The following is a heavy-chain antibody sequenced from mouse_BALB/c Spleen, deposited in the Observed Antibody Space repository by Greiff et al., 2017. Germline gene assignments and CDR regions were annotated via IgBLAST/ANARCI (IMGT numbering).Heavy chain of an antibody. V-gene: IGHV3-2*02. J-gene: IGHJ4*01. CDR2: ISYSGST. CDR3: ARSFDGAMDY. CDR1: GYSITSDYA. Sequence: EVQLQESGPGLVKPSQSLSLTCTVTGYSITSDYAWNWIRQFPGNKLEWMGYISYSGSTSYNPSLKSRISITRDTSKNQFFLQLNSVTTEDTATYYCARSFDGAMDYWGQGTSVTVSS. D-gene: IGHD2-3*01.